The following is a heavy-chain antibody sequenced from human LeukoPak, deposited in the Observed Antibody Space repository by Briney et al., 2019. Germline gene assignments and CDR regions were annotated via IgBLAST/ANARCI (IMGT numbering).Heavy chain of an antibody. CDR1: GFTFSDYW. V-gene: IGHV3-74*01. CDR2: ISYDGGGT. Sequence: SGGSLRLSCAASGFTFSDYWMHWVRQTPGKGLVWVSRISYDGGGTNYAESVKGRFTISRDNAKNTLYLQMNSLRVEDTAVYYCAREVRGWYYFDYWGQGTLVTVSS. J-gene: IGHJ4*02. D-gene: IGHD6-19*01. CDR3: AREVRGWYYFDY.